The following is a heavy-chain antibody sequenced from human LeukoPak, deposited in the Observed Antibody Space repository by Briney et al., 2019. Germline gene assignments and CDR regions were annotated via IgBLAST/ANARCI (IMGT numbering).Heavy chain of an antibody. J-gene: IGHJ4*02. CDR3: ARLMAPVGKRSTPFNY. V-gene: IGHV1-2*02. CDR1: GYTFTGYY. Sequence: ASVKVSCKASGYTFTGYYMHWVRQAPGQGLEWMGWINPNSGGTNYAQKFQGRVTMTRETSISTAYMELSSLRSDDTAIYYCARLMAPVGKRSTPFNYWGQGTLVTVSS. CDR2: INPNSGGT. D-gene: IGHD1-1*01.